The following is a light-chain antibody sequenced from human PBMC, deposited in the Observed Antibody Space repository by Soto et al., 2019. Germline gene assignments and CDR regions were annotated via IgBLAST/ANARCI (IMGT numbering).Light chain of an antibody. CDR3: HHYVGSPWA. Sequence: EIVLTQSPGTLSLSPGERATLSCRASQSVNRFLAWFQQKPGQAPRLLIYGASNRATGIPDSFSGSGSETDFTLTITRLEPADSAVYYCHHYVGSPWAFGQGTKVEIK. CDR1: QSVNRF. J-gene: IGKJ1*01. CDR2: GAS. V-gene: IGKV3-20*01.